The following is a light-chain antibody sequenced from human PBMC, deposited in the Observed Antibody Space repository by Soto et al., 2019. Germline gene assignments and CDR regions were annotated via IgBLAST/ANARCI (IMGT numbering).Light chain of an antibody. CDR2: EVS. CDR3: SSYSSVSTYV. J-gene: IGLJ1*01. V-gene: IGLV2-14*01. Sequence: QSALTQPASVSGSPGQSITISCTGTSSDVGSYNYVSWYQLHPGKAPKLMIYEVSNRPSGVSNRFSGSKSGDTASLTISGLQAEDEAEYYCSSYSSVSTYVFGTGTKVTVL. CDR1: SSDVGSYNY.